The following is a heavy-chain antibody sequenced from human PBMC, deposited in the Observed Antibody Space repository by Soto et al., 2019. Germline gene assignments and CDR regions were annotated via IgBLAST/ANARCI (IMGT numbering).Heavy chain of an antibody. CDR3: ARRLTYYYDSSGYSSGNDAFDI. CDR2: IDHSGST. J-gene: IGHJ3*02. V-gene: IGHV4-4*02. Sequence: SETLSLTSDVSGGPISSSNWWSWVRQPPGKGPEWIGEIDHSGSTTYNPTLKSRVTISVDKSKNQFSLKLSSVTAADTAVYYCARRLTYYYDSSGYSSGNDAFDIWGQGTMVTVSS. D-gene: IGHD3-22*01. CDR1: GGPISSSNW.